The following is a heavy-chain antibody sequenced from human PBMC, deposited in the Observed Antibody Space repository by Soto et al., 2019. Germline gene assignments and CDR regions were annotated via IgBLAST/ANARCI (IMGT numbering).Heavy chain of an antibody. V-gene: IGHV4-4*02. Sequence: SETLSLTCAVSGGSTTSANWWTWGRQPPGGGLEWIGEIYNSGITNYKASLRSRVTMSVDKTKNDVSLKLPSVTAADTAVYYCARVLRGRFDPWGQGTPVTVSS. D-gene: IGHD5-12*01. CDR2: IYNSGIT. CDR3: ARVLRGRFDP. J-gene: IGHJ5*02. CDR1: GGSTTSANW.